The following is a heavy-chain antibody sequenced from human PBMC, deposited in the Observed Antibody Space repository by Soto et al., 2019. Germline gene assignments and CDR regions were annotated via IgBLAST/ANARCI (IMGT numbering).Heavy chain of an antibody. Sequence: QVQVVQSGAEVKKPGASVRISCKASGYTFTDYFIHWVRQAPGQGLEWMGRINPSGGSTTKAQKFQGRITMPGDTSTSTAYMELSSLRSDDTAVYYCTRGRQYYQYAMDVWGQGTTVTVSS. CDR3: TRGRQYYQYAMDV. J-gene: IGHJ6*02. CDR2: INPSGGST. CDR1: GYTFTDYF. V-gene: IGHV1-46*03.